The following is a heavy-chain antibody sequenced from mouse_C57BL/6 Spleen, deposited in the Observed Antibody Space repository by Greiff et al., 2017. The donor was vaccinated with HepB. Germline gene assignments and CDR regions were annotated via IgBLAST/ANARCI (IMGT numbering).Heavy chain of an antibody. J-gene: IGHJ4*01. D-gene: IGHD2-5*01. CDR2: IYPGGGYT. V-gene: IGHV1-63*01. CDR3: ARGSNIAMDY. CDR1: GYTFTNYW. Sequence: QVQLQQSGAELVRPGTSVKMSCKASGYTFTNYWIGWAKQRPGHGLEWIGDIYPGGGYTNYNEKFKGKATLTADKSSSTAYMQVSSLTSEDSAIYYCARGSNIAMDYWGQGTSVTVSS.